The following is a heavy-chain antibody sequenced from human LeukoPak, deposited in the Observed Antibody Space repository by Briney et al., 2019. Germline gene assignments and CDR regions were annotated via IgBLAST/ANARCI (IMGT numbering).Heavy chain of an antibody. V-gene: IGHV3-48*01. CDR1: GFTVGSSF. Sequence: GGSLRLSCAASGFTVGSSFMTWVRQAPGEGLEWVSYISSSSSTIYYADSVKGRFTISRDNAKNSLYLQMNSLRAEDTAVYYCARTEYSSGWLKYWGQGTLVTVSS. D-gene: IGHD6-19*01. CDR3: ARTEYSSGWLKY. CDR2: ISSSSSTI. J-gene: IGHJ4*02.